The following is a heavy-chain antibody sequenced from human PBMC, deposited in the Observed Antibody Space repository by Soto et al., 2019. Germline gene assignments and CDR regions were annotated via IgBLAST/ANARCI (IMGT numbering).Heavy chain of an antibody. J-gene: IGHJ5*02. CDR2: IFYSGST. V-gene: IGHV4-39*01. CDR3: ARGAVMNWFGP. CDR1: GGSISTSRSY. D-gene: IGHD1-26*01. Sequence: PSETLSLTCSVSGGSISTSRSYWAWIRQPPGKRLEWLANIFYSGSTFYNPSLASRVSISVDTSKNEFSLKMSSVTAPDLAGYYGARGAVMNWFGPWGQGTLV.